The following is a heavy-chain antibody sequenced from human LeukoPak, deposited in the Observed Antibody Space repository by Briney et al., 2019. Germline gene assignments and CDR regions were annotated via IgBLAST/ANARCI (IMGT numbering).Heavy chain of an antibody. CDR3: ARGRGYSYGYEYYFDY. J-gene: IGHJ4*02. D-gene: IGHD5-18*01. Sequence: TASETLSLTCAVYGGSFSGYYWSWIRQPPGKGLEWIGEINHSGSTNYNPSPKSRVTISVDTSKNQFSLKLSSVTAADTAVYYCARGRGYSYGYEYYFDYWGQGTLVTVSS. V-gene: IGHV4-34*01. CDR2: INHSGST. CDR1: GGSFSGYY.